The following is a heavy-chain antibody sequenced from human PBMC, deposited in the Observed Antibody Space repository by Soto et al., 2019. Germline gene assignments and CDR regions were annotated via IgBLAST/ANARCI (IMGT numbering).Heavy chain of an antibody. CDR3: ARHSWEIIAPERDWFDP. CDR1: VGSISRYY. V-gene: IGHV4-59*01. J-gene: IGHJ5*02. CDR2: IYYSGST. Sequence: SETLSLTCTVSVGSISRYYWSWIRQPPGKGLEWIGYIYYSGSTNYNPSLKSRVTISVDTSKNQFSLKLSSVTAADTAVYYCARHSWEIIAPERDWFDPWGQGTLVTVSS. D-gene: IGHD1-26*01.